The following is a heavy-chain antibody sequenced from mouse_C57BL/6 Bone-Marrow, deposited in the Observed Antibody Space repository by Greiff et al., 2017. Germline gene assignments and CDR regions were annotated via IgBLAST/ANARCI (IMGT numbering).Heavy chain of an antibody. CDR3: AKSGDFYYDYDGEGYYAMDY. CDR2: IGPGSGST. J-gene: IGHJ4*01. Sequence: VQLQQSGAELVKPGASVKISCKASGYTFTDYYINWVKQRPGQGLEWIGKIGPGSGSTYYNEKFKGKATLTADKSSRTAYMQLSSLTSEDSAVYFCAKSGDFYYDYDGEGYYAMDYWGQGTSVTVSS. V-gene: IGHV1-77*01. CDR1: GYTFTDYY. D-gene: IGHD2-4*01.